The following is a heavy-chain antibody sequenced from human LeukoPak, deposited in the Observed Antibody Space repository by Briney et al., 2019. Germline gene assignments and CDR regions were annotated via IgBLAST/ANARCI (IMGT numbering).Heavy chain of an antibody. D-gene: IGHD4-23*01. J-gene: IGHJ4*02. CDR3: ARAAGGSFDY. CDR1: GFTFSSCA. V-gene: IGHV3-64*01. Sequence: GGSLRLSCAASGFTFSSCAMHWVRQAPGKGLEYVSAISSNGGSTYYANSVKGRFTISRDNSKNTLYLQMGSLRAEDMAVYYRARAAGGSFDYWGQGTLVTVSS. CDR2: ISSNGGST.